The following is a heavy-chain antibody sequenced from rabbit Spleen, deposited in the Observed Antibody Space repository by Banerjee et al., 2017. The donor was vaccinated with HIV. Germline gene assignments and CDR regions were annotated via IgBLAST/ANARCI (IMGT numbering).Heavy chain of an antibody. CDR3: ARDLGRYDDGSGGLFGL. CDR2: IYTGSGRT. J-gene: IGHJ3*01. CDR1: GFDFGSNA. D-gene: IGHD1-1*01. Sequence: QQQLEESGGGLVKPGASLTLTCKASGFDFGSNAMCWVRQAPGKGLEWIACIYTGSGRTYYASWAKGRFTISKTPSTTVTLQMTSLTAADTATYFCARDLGRYDDGSGGLFGLWGQGTLVTVS. V-gene: IGHV1S45*01.